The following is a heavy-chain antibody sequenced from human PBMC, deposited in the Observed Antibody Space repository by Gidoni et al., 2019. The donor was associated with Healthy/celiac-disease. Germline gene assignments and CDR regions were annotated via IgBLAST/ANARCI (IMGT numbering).Heavy chain of an antibody. J-gene: IGHJ4*02. CDR3: AKEVEKWGFGAPDY. Sequence: QVQLVESGGGVGQPGRSLRLSCAASGFTFSSYGMHWVRQAPGKGLGWVAVISYDGSNKYYADSVKGRFTISRDNSKNTLYLQMNSLRAEDMAVYYCAKEVEKWGFGAPDYWGQGTLVTVSS. CDR2: ISYDGSNK. D-gene: IGHD3-10*01. V-gene: IGHV3-30*18. CDR1: GFTFSSYG.